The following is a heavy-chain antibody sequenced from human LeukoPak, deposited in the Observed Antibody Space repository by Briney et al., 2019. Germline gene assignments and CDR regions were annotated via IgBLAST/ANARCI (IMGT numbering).Heavy chain of an antibody. J-gene: IGHJ5*02. Sequence: SETLSLTCTVSGGSISSYYWSWIRQPPGKGLEWIGCIYYSGSTNYNPSLKSRVTISVDTSKNQFSLKLSSVTAADTAVYYCARDGGNYDILTAGWFDPWGQGTLVTVSS. V-gene: IGHV4-59*01. CDR3: ARDGGNYDILTAGWFDP. CDR1: GGSISSYY. D-gene: IGHD3-9*01. CDR2: IYYSGST.